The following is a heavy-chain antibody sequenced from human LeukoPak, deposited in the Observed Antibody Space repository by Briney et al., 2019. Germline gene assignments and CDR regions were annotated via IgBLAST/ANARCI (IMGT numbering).Heavy chain of an antibody. Sequence: GGSLRLSCAASGFTLSSYWMSWVRQAPGKGLEWVANIKQDGSEEVYVDSLKGRFTISRDNAKNSLFLQMNTLRAEDTAVYYCARDPYSSTWSYGMDVWGQGTTVTVAS. CDR3: ARDPYSSTWSYGMDV. CDR2: IKQDGSEE. J-gene: IGHJ6*02. CDR1: GFTLSSYW. D-gene: IGHD6-6*01. V-gene: IGHV3-7*05.